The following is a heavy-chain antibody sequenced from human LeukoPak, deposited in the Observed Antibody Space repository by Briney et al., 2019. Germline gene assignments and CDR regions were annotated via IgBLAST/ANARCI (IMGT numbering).Heavy chain of an antibody. J-gene: IGHJ4*02. CDR2: LYYSGNT. D-gene: IGHD6-13*01. V-gene: IGHV4-39*02. Sequence: SETLSLTCTVSGGSISSSHYYWGWIRQPPGKGLEWIGSLYYSGNTSYNPSLKSRVTISVDTSKKQFSLKLSSVTAADTAVYYCARDGIAAAGFDYWGQGTLVTVSS. CDR3: ARDGIAAAGFDY. CDR1: GGSISSSHYY.